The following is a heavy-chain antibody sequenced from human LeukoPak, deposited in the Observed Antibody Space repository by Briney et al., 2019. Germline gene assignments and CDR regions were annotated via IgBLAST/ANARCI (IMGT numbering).Heavy chain of an antibody. CDR2: INHSGST. Sequence: PSETLSLTCAVYGGSFSGYYWSWIRQPPGKGLEWIGEINHSGSTNYNPSLKSRVTISVGTSKNQFSLKLSSVTAADTAVYYCARGSNSSGHSLYYFDYWGQGTLVTVSS. CDR1: GGSFSGYY. V-gene: IGHV4-34*01. D-gene: IGHD6-19*01. J-gene: IGHJ4*02. CDR3: ARGSNSSGHSLYYFDY.